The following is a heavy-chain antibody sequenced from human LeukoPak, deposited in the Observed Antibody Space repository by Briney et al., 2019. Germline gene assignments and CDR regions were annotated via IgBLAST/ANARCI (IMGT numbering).Heavy chain of an antibody. D-gene: IGHD3-3*01. V-gene: IGHV5-51*01. J-gene: IGHJ4*02. CDR1: GYSFTSYW. CDR3: ARAGRIIYDFWSGYSTGPYFDY. Sequence: GESLKISCKGSGYSFTSYWVGWVRQMPGKGLEWMGIIYPGDSDTRYSPSFQGQVTISADKSISTAYLQWSSLKASDTAMYYCARAGRIIYDFWSGYSTGPYFDYWGQGTLVTVSS. CDR2: IYPGDSDT.